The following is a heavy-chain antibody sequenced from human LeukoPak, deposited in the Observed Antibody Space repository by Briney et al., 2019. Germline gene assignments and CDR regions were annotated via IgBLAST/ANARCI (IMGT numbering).Heavy chain of an antibody. CDR1: GGFISSYY. CDR3: ARRGAYSGNDLAWYFDL. D-gene: IGHD5-12*01. V-gene: IGHV4-59*08. CDR2: IYYSGST. Sequence: SETLSLTCTVSGGFISSYYWSWIRQPPGKGLEWIGYIYYSGSTSYNPSLKSRVTMSADTSKNQFSLRLSPVTAADTAVYYCARRGAYSGNDLAWYFDLWGRGTLVTVSS. J-gene: IGHJ2*01.